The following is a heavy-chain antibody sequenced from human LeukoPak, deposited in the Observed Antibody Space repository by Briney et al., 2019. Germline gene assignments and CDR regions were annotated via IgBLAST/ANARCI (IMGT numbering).Heavy chain of an antibody. J-gene: IGHJ6*02. CDR2: IRYSGNT. D-gene: IGHD3-3*01. Sequence: SETLSLTCTVSGDSISDFYWSWIRQPPGKGLEWIGNIRYSGNTDYNPSLKSRVTISVDTSKNQFSLKLSSVTAADTAVYYCARGDDFWSGYYQPYYYGMDVWGQGTTVTVSS. CDR3: ARGDDFWSGYYQPYYYGMDV. V-gene: IGHV4-59*01. CDR1: GDSISDFY.